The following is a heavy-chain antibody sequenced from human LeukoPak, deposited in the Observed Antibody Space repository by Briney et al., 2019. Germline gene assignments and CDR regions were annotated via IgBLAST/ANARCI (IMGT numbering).Heavy chain of an antibody. CDR1: GFTLSNSW. D-gene: IGHD2-21*02. J-gene: IGHJ4*02. CDR2: LSNDGSSL. Sequence: GGSLRLSCAASGFTLSNSWMHWVRQTPGKGLVWVSRLSNDGSSLIYADSVKGRFTISRDNAKNSLYLQMNSLRAEDTALYYCARDPTRCGGDCYSTGYWGQGALVTVSS. V-gene: IGHV3-74*01. CDR3: ARDPTRCGGDCYSTGY.